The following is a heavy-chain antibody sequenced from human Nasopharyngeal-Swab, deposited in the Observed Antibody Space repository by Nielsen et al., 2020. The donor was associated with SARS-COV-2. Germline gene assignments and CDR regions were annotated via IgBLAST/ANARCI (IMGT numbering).Heavy chain of an antibody. J-gene: IGHJ4*02. CDR2: IHFGDNT. CDR3: AREAGTTVTTYGGVPDY. V-gene: IGHV3-53*01. Sequence: VRQAPGKGLEWVAVIHFGDNTYYADSVKGRFTISRDNSKNTLYLQMNSLRAEDTAVYYCAREAGTTVTTYGGVPDYWGQGTLVTVSS. D-gene: IGHD4-17*01.